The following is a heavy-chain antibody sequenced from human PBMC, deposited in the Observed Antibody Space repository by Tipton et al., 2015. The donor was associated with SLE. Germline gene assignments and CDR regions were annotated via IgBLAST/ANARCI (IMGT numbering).Heavy chain of an antibody. CDR2: INHRGRT. V-gene: IGHV4-39*07. J-gene: IGHJ2*01. Sequence: GLVKPSETLSLTCIVSGDSISSSSYYWNWIRQPPGKELEWIGEINHRGRTNYNPSLESRVTMSGDTSKNQFSLNLTSVTAADTAIYYCAGTIGTAGRYFDLWGRGTLVTVSS. CDR3: AGTIGTAGRYFDL. CDR1: GDSISSSSYY. D-gene: IGHD1-7*01.